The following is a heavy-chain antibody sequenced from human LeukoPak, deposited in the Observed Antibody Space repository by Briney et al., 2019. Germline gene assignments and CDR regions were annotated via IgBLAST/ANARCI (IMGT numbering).Heavy chain of an antibody. D-gene: IGHD6-19*01. CDR3: AKDQTVAGFYFDY. J-gene: IGHJ4*02. Sequence: GGSLRLSCAASGFTFSSYAMSWVRQAPGKGPEWVSAISGSGGSTYYADSVKGRFTISRDNSKNTLYLQMNSLRAEDTAVYYCAKDQTVAGFYFDYWGQGTLVTASS. CDR1: GFTFSSYA. CDR2: ISGSGGST. V-gene: IGHV3-23*01.